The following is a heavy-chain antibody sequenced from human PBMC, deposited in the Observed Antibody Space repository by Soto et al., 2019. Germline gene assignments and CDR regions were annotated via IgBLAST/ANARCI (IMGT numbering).Heavy chain of an antibody. Sequence: KGLQWVSTISGSGVNTYYADSVKGRFTISRDNAKNTLYLQMNSLRAQDTVVFFFSKEDRKGRYYSAFDIRVQRT. V-gene: IGHV3-23*01. CDR2: ISGSGVNT. J-gene: IGHJ3*02. CDR3: SKEDRKGRYYSAFDI. D-gene: IGHD1-26*01.